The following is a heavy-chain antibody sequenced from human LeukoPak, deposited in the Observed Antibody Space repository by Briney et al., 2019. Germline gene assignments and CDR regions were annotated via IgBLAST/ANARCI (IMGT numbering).Heavy chain of an antibody. V-gene: IGHV3-21*01. CDR2: IISSSSYI. J-gene: IGHJ6*04. CDR1: GFTFSSYS. CDR3: AELGITMIGGV. D-gene: IGHD3-10*02. Sequence: PGGSLRLSWAASGFTFSSYSMKWVRQAPGKGLEGVSSIISSSSYIYYADSVKGRFTISRDKAKTSLYLQMNRLRAEDTAVYYCAELGITMIGGVWGKGTTVTISS.